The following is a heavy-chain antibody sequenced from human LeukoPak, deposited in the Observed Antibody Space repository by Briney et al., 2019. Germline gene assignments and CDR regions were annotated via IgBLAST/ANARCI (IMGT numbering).Heavy chain of an antibody. CDR3: AKVRSRGAYGDYLNYFDY. CDR2: IWYDGSNK. D-gene: IGHD4-17*01. V-gene: IGHV3-33*06. J-gene: IGHJ4*02. Sequence: PGKSLRLSCAASGFTFSNYGMEWVRQAPGKGLEWVSLIWYDGSNKYYADSVKGRFTISRDNSKNTLYLQMNSLRAEDTAVYYCAKVRSRGAYGDYLNYFDYWGQGTLVTVSS. CDR1: GFTFSNYG.